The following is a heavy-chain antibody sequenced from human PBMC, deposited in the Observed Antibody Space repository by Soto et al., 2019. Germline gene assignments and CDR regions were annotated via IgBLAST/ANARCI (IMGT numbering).Heavy chain of an antibody. CDR2: IRSKAYGGTT. Sequence: GESLKISCTASGFTFGDYAMSWVRQAPGKGLEWVGFIRSKAYGGTTEYAASVKGRFTISRDDSKSIAYLQMNSLKTEDTAVYYCTRDVGYSGYDYYYYGMDVWGQGTTVTVSS. CDR3: TRDVGYSGYDYYYYGMDV. V-gene: IGHV3-49*04. D-gene: IGHD5-12*01. J-gene: IGHJ6*02. CDR1: GFTFGDYA.